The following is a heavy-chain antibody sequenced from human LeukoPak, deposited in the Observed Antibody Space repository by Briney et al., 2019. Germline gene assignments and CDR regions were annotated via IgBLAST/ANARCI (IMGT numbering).Heavy chain of an antibody. Sequence: SVKVSCKASGGTFSSYAISWVRQAPGQGLEWMGGIIPIFGTANYAQKFQGRVTITTDESTSTAYMELSSLRSEDTAVYYCARDLESSGWYRGWSDPWGQGTLVTVSS. CDR1: GGTFSSYA. V-gene: IGHV1-69*05. J-gene: IGHJ5*02. CDR2: IIPIFGTA. D-gene: IGHD6-19*01. CDR3: ARDLESSGWYRGWSDP.